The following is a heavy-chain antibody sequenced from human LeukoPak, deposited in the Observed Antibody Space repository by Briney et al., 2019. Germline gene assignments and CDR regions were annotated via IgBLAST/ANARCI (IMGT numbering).Heavy chain of an antibody. CDR2: IHYSGSN. CDR3: SRAGTCINIPLVY. D-gene: IGHD6-6*01. Sequence: SETLTLSCRASGVSISSHYLSWIRQPPGKGLEWVAYIHYSGSNKYNPSLKSRVTISLDTYMNQFSLKVTAVTAADTAVYFCSRAGTCINIPLVYWGQGTLVTVSS. J-gene: IGHJ4*02. V-gene: IGHV4-59*11. CDR1: GVSISSHY.